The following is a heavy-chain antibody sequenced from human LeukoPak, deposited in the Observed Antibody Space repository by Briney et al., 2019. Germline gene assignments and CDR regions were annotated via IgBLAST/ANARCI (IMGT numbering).Heavy chain of an antibody. V-gene: IGHV3-23*01. CDR2: ISRSGDGT. J-gene: IGHJ4*02. Sequence: GGSLRLSCAASGFTFSSYVMNWVRQAPGEGLEWVSGISRSGDGTYYADSVKGRFTISRDNSKNTLYLQIDGLRAEDTAIYYCAKDRDDYGDFAFDYWGQGTLVTVSS. CDR3: AKDRDDYGDFAFDY. CDR1: GFTFSSYV. D-gene: IGHD4-17*01.